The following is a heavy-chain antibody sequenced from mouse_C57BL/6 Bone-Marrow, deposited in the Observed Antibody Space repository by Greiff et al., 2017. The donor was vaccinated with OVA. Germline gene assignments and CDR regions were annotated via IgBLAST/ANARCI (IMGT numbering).Heavy chain of an antibody. Sequence: EVQLQQSGPGLVKPSQSLSLTCSVTGYSITSGYYWNWIRQLPGNLLEWVGYISYDGSNNYKPSFKNRISITRDTSKNQFFLKVNSVTTEDTATYYCARGSTTVVAPGFAYWGQGTLVTVSA. J-gene: IGHJ3*01. CDR2: ISYDGSN. V-gene: IGHV3-6*01. CDR1: GYSITSGYY. CDR3: ARGSTTVVAPGFAY. D-gene: IGHD1-1*01.